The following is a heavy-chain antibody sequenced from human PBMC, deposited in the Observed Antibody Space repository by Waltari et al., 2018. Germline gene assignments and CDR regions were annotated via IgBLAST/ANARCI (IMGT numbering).Heavy chain of an antibody. CDR2: IRYDGNDK. D-gene: IGHD6-6*01. CDR1: GFTISTYG. V-gene: IGHV3-30*02. CDR3: AKSASGSSPGWSDP. Sequence: QVQLLESGGGVVQPGGSLRLSSPASGFTISTYGMPWVRRAPGKGLEWVSFIRYDGNDKYYTDSVKGQFTISRDNSKNTLYLQMNSLRAEDTAVYYCAKSASGSSPGWSDPWGQGTLVTVSS. J-gene: IGHJ5*02.